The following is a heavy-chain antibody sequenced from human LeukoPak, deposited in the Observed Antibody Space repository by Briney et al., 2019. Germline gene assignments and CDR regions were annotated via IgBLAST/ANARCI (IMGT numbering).Heavy chain of an antibody. CDR1: GDSFSSVTDY. D-gene: IGHD6-13*01. V-gene: IGHV4-39*07. J-gene: IGHJ4*02. CDR2: GDYSGGT. Sequence: PSETLSLTCTVSGDSFSSVTDYWAWIRQPPGKGLEWIASGDYSGGTYYNPSLESRVAISADMSKNQFSLKLSSVTAADTAVYYCARAEAAAGTFMVQFDYWGQGTLVTVSS. CDR3: ARAEAAAGTFMVQFDY.